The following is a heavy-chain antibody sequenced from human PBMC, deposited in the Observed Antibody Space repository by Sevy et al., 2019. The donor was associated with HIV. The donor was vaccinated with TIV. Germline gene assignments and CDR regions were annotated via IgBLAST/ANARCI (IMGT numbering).Heavy chain of an antibody. CDR1: GYTFTSYY. V-gene: IGHV1-46*01. CDR2: INPSGGST. CDR3: AGDHCSGGSCYHDIPNYYYGMDV. D-gene: IGHD2-15*01. Sequence: ASVKVSCKASGYTFTSYYMHWVRQAPGQGLEWMGIINPSGGSTSYAQKFQGRVTMTRDTSTSTVYMELSSLRSEDTAVYYCAGDHCSGGSCYHDIPNYYYGMDVWGQGTTVTVSS. J-gene: IGHJ6*02.